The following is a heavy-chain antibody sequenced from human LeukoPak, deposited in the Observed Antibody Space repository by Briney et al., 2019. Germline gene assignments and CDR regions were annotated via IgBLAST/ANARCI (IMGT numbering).Heavy chain of an antibody. Sequence: EGSLRLSCAASGFTFRSNWMSWVRQAPGKGLEWLANINQDGSEKYYVDSVEGRFTISRDNAKNSLYLQMNSLRAEDTALYYCARVVYVYALDVWGKGTTVTVSS. CDR2: INQDGSEK. CDR3: ARVVYVYALDV. V-gene: IGHV3-7*01. J-gene: IGHJ6*04. D-gene: IGHD5/OR15-5a*01. CDR1: GFTFRSNW.